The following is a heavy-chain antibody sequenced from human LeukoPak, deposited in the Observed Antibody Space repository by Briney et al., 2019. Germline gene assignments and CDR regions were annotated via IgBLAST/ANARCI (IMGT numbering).Heavy chain of an antibody. D-gene: IGHD3-10*01. CDR3: VAMIRGVGY. CDR2: TRNKVNSYTT. J-gene: IGHJ4*02. V-gene: IGHV3-72*01. Sequence: GGSLRLSCAASGXSLSDHFMDWIRQAPGKGLEWVGRTRNKVNSYTTEYAASVKGRFTISRDDSKNSLSLQLNSLKTEDTAVYYCVAMIRGVGYWGQGTLVTVSS. CDR1: GXSLSDHF.